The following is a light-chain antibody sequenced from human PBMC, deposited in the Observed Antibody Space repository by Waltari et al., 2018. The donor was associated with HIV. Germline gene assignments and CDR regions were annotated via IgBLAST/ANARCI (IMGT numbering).Light chain of an antibody. CDR3: QSYDSSLSGSKV. V-gene: IGLV1-40*01. CDR2: GNS. Sequence: QSVLTQPPSVSGAPGQRVTISCTGSSSNIGAGYDVHWYQQLPGTAPKLLIDGNSQRPAGVPDRFAGSKSGTAASLAITGRQAEDEADYYCQSYDSSLSGSKVFGGGTKLTVL. J-gene: IGLJ2*01. CDR1: SSNIGAGYD.